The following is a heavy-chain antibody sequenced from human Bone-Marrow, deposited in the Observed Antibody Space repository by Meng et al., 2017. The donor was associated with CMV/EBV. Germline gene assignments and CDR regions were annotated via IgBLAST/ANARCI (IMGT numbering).Heavy chain of an antibody. CDR1: GFTVSGNY. CDR3: ARPDSSGRVVDY. V-gene: IGHV3-53*01. J-gene: IGHJ4*02. D-gene: IGHD3-22*01. CDR2: IYSGGST. Sequence: GGSLRLSCAASGFTVSGNYMSWVRQAPGKGLEWVSVIYSGGSTYHADSVKGRFTISRDNSKNTLYLQMNSLRAEDTAVYYCARPDSSGRVVDYWGQGPLVTVSS.